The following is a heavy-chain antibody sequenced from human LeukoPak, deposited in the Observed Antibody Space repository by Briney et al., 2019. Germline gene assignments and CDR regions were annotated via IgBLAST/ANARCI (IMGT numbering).Heavy chain of an antibody. V-gene: IGHV3-23*01. CDR2: IDSSGRIT. CDR1: GFTFSNSA. D-gene: IGHD6-13*01. J-gene: IGHJ4*02. CDR3: ARGGISWYGFDY. Sequence: GGSLRLSCEASGFTFSNSAMSWVRQAPGKGLEWVSAIDSSGRITYYADSVKGRFAISRDISKNTLFLQLNSLRAEDTAVYYCARGGISWYGFDYWGQGTLVTVSS.